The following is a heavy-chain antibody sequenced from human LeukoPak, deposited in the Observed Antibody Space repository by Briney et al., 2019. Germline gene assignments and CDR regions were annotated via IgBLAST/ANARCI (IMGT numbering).Heavy chain of an antibody. CDR3: AGDPSIAAAGNNWFDP. CDR1: GGSFSGYY. J-gene: IGHJ5*02. CDR2: INHSGST. D-gene: IGHD6-13*01. Sequence: SETLSLTCAVYGGSFSGYYWRWIRQPPGKGLEWIGEINHSGSTNYNPSLKSRVTISVDTSKNQFSLKLSSVTAADTAVYYCAGDPSIAAAGNNWFDPWGQGTLVTVSS. V-gene: IGHV4-34*01.